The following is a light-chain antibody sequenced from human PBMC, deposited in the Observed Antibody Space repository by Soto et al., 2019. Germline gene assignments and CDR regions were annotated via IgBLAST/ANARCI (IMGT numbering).Light chain of an antibody. CDR3: QQLNTFPVT. CDR2: ASS. V-gene: IGKV1-9*01. CDR1: QGISSY. Sequence: DIQLTQSTSFLSASVGDRVTISCRASQGISSYLAWYQQTPGKAPKLLIYASSTLQSGVPSRFSGSGSGTEFTLTIGSLQPEDFATYYCQQLNTFPVTFGQGTRLDI. J-gene: IGKJ5*01.